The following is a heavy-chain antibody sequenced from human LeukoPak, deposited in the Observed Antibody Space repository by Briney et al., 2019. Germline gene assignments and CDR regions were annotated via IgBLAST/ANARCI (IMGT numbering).Heavy chain of an antibody. V-gene: IGHV3-11*04. Sequence: GGSLRLSCAASGFTFSDYYMSWIRQAPGKGLEWVSYISSSGSTIYYADSVKGRFTISRDSAKNSLYLQMNSLRAEDTAVYYCAREGEQQLVLGHYYYYMDVWGKGTTVTVSS. CDR2: ISSSGSTI. CDR1: GFTFSDYY. CDR3: AREGEQQLVLGHYYYYMDV. J-gene: IGHJ6*03. D-gene: IGHD6-13*01.